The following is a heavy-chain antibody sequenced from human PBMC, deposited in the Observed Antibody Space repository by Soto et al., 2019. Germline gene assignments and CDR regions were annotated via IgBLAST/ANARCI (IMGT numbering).Heavy chain of an antibody. CDR1: GGSISNYY. CDR2: IYYSGST. CDR3: ASSNIAAAGFYYYGMDV. D-gene: IGHD6-13*01. V-gene: IGHV4-59*01. Sequence: SETLSLTCTVSGGSISNYYWSWIRQPPGKGLEWIGYIYYSGSTNYNPSLKSRVTISVDTSKNQFSLKLSSVTAADTAVYYCASSNIAAAGFYYYGMDVWGQGTTVTVS. J-gene: IGHJ6*02.